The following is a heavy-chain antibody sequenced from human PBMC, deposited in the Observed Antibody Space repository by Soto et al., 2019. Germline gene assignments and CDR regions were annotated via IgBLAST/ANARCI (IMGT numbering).Heavy chain of an antibody. Sequence: ASVKVSCKASGYTFTDYGFSWVRQAPGQGLEWMGWVSAYNGDTSYAQKLQGRVTMTTDKSTSTAYMELRSLRSDDTAVYYCARDLPFDSSGRYSYFDYWGQGTLVTVSS. D-gene: IGHD6-19*01. V-gene: IGHV1-18*01. J-gene: IGHJ4*02. CDR2: VSAYNGDT. CDR1: GYTFTDYG. CDR3: ARDLPFDSSGRYSYFDY.